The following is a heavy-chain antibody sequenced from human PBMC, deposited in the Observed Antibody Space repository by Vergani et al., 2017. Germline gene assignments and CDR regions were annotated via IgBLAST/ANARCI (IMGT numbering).Heavy chain of an antibody. D-gene: IGHD6-13*01. J-gene: IGHJ3*02. V-gene: IGHV1-24*01. CDR2: FDPEDGET. CDR1: GYTLTALS. Sequence: QVQLVQSGAEVKKPGASVKVSCKVSGYTLTALSMHWVRQAPGKGLGWMGGFDPEDGETIYAQKFQGRVTMTEETSTDTAYMELSSLRSEDTAVYYCATDSSSWYGAFDIWGQGTMVTVSS. CDR3: ATDSSSWYGAFDI.